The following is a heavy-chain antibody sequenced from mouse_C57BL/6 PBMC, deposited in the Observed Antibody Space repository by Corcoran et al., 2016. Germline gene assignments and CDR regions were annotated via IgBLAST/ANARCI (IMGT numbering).Heavy chain of an antibody. V-gene: IGHV3-6*01. Sequence: DVQLQESGPGLVQHSQSKSLTCSVTVYSLTSGYYWNWIRQFPGNKLEWMGYISYDGSNNDNPSLKNRISITRDTSKNQFLLKLNSGTTEDTASYYCARAEAYYDYDESPYWDYGGQGTTLTVSA. D-gene: IGHD2-4*01. CDR3: ARAEAYYDYDESPYWDY. CDR1: VYSLTSGYY. J-gene: IGHJ2*01. CDR2: ISYDGSN.